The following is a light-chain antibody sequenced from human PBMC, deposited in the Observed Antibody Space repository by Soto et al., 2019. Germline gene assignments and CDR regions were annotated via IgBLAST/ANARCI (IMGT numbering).Light chain of an antibody. J-gene: IGKJ1*01. CDR3: QQRGGSPPTWT. CDR1: QRISSKS. V-gene: IGKV3-20*01. CDR2: DAS. Sequence: EIVLTQSPGTLCLSPGERATLSCRASQRISSKSLAWYQQKPGQAPRLLIYDASNRATGIPDRFSGSGSGTDFTLTISSLEPEDFAVYYCQQRGGSPPTWTFGQGTKVDIK.